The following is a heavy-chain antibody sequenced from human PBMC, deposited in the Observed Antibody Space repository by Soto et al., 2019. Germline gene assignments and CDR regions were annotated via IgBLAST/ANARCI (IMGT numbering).Heavy chain of an antibody. D-gene: IGHD5-12*01. Sequence: SSVKVSCKASGYTFTSYGISWVRQAPGQGLEWMGWISAYNGNTNYAQKLQGRVTMTTDTSTSTAYMELRSLRSDDTAVYYCASADIMATGCLDTWGQGTLVAVSS. CDR1: GYTFTSYG. CDR3: ASADIMATGCLDT. V-gene: IGHV1-18*04. J-gene: IGHJ5*01. CDR2: ISAYNGNT.